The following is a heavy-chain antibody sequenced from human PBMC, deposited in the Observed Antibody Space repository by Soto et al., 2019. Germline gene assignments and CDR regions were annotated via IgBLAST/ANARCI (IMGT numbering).Heavy chain of an antibody. CDR1: VFTFSSYE. CDR3: ARDIYRDYAAYDEKYGMDV. J-gene: IGHJ6*02. D-gene: IGHD4-17*01. Sequence: GGSLRLSCSASVFTFSSYEMNWVRQAPGKGLEWVSYISSSGSTIYYADSVKGRFTISRDNAKNSLYLQMNSLRAEDTAVYYCARDIYRDYAAYDEKYGMDVWGHGTTATVS. CDR2: ISSSGSTI. V-gene: IGHV3-48*03.